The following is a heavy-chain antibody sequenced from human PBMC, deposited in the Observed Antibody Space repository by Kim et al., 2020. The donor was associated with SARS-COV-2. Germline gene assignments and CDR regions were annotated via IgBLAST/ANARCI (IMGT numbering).Heavy chain of an antibody. J-gene: IGHJ6*03. V-gene: IGHV3-23*01. CDR2: GST. D-gene: IGHD3-10*01. Sequence: GSTYYADSVKGRFTISRDNSKNTLYLQMNSRRAEDTAVYYCAKDSGGYMDVWGKGTTVTVSS. CDR3: AKDSGGYMDV.